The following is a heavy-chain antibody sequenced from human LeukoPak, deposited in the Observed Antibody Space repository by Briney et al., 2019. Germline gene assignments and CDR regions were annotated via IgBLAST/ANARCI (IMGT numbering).Heavy chain of an antibody. J-gene: IGHJ6*03. V-gene: IGHV1-2*02. CDR2: INPNSGGT. D-gene: IGHD6-6*01. CDR3: ARDRCSSSCYYYYYYYMDV. Sequence: GASLKVSCKASGYTFTGYYMHWVRQAPGQGLEWMGWINPNSGGTNYAQKFQGRVTMTRDTSISTAYMELSRLRSDDTAVYYCARDRCSSSCYYYYYYYMDVWGKGTTVTVSS. CDR1: GYTFTGYY.